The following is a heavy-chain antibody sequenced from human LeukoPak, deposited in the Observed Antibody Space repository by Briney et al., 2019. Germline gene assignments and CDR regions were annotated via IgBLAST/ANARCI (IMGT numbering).Heavy chain of an antibody. Sequence: GASVKVSCKASGYTFTSYDINWVRQATGQGLEWMGWMNPNSGNTGYAQKFQGRVTITTDESTSTAYMELSSLRSEDTAVYYCARAPLVVVPAAHNWFDPWGQGTLVTVSS. CDR1: GYTFTSYD. CDR3: ARAPLVVVPAAHNWFDP. J-gene: IGHJ5*02. D-gene: IGHD2-2*01. V-gene: IGHV1-8*01. CDR2: MNPNSGNT.